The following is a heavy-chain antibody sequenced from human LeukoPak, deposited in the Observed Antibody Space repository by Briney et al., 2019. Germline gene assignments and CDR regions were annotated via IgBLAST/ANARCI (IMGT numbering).Heavy chain of an antibody. D-gene: IGHD3-10*01. CDR2: IHYSGSI. Sequence: SETLSLTCTVSGGSINGYYWSWVRQPPGKGLEWIGYIHYSGSIKYNSSLKSRVTISVETSKSQFSLKLSSVNAADTAVYYCARDSGSYYDYWGQGTLVTVSS. CDR1: GGSINGYY. V-gene: IGHV4-59*01. CDR3: ARDSGSYYDY. J-gene: IGHJ4*02.